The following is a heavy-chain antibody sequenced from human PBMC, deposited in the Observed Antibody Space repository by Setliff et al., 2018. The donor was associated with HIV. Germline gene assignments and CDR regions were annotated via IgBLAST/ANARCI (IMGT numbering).Heavy chain of an antibody. CDR2: ISSSSSSI. D-gene: IGHD3-22*01. CDR3: ARETKYYDSSGLYGGYFDN. J-gene: IGHJ4*02. V-gene: IGHV3-48*02. CDR1: GFTFNGYA. Sequence: GGSLRLSCVGSGFTFNGYAMNWVRQAPGKGLEWVSYISSSSSSIYYGDSVKGRFTISRDNAKNSLDLEMHRLKDEDTAVYYCARETKYYDSSGLYGGYFDNWGQGTLVTVSS.